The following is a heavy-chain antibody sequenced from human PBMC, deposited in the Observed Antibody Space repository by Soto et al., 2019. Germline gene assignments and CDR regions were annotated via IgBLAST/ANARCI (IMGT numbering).Heavy chain of an antibody. CDR1: GGSFSVYY. CDR2: INHSGST. D-gene: IGHD4-17*01. J-gene: IGHJ6*02. Sequence: SETLSLTCAVYGGSFSVYYWSLIRQPPGKGLEWIGEINHSGSTNYNPSLKSRVTISVDTSKNQFSLKLSSVTAADTAVYYCAISGDYDNYDYYGMDVWGQGTTVTV. V-gene: IGHV4-34*01. CDR3: AISGDYDNYDYYGMDV.